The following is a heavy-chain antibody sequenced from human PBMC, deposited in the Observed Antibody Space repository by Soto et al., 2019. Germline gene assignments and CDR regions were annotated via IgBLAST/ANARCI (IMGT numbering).Heavy chain of an antibody. CDR2: IIPMLDRT. V-gene: IGHV1-69*08. CDR3: ARGTVTLFGVVTPPDY. J-gene: IGHJ4*02. CDR1: GGSFNSFH. D-gene: IGHD3-3*01. Sequence: QVQLVQSGAEVKRPGSSPKVSCKSSGGSFNSFHFNWVRQAPGQGLEGLGRIIPMLDRTQYAQMLQGRVTITADKSTSTAYMEMSGIESVDTAVYYCARGTVTLFGVVTPPDYWGQGTLVTVSS.